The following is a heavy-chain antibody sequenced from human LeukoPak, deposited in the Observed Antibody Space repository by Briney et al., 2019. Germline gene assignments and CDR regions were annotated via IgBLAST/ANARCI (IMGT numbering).Heavy chain of an antibody. CDR3: ARDRVASGLDAFDI. CDR2: ISLTSSYI. CDR1: GFTFSSYA. V-gene: IGHV3-21*01. J-gene: IGHJ3*02. Sequence: GGSLRLSCAASGFTFSSYAMSWVRQAPGKGLEWVSSISLTSSYIYYADSVRGRFTVSRDNAKNLLYLQMSSLRVEDTSVYYCARDRVASGLDAFDIWGQGTLVTVSS. D-gene: IGHD3/OR15-3a*01.